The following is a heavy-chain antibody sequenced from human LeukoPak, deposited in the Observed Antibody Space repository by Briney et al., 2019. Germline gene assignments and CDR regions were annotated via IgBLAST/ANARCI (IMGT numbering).Heavy chain of an antibody. J-gene: IGHJ4*02. CDR1: GYTFTSYD. CDR3: ARHSTYYDFWSGYYSGGGFDY. CDR2: MNPNSGNT. V-gene: IGHV1-8*01. Sequence: ASVKVSCKASGYTFTSYDINWVRQATGQGLEWMGWMNPNSGNTGYAQKFQGRVTMTRNTSIGTAYMELSSLRSEDTAVYYCARHSTYYDFWSGYYSGGGFDYWGQGTLVTVSS. D-gene: IGHD3-3*01.